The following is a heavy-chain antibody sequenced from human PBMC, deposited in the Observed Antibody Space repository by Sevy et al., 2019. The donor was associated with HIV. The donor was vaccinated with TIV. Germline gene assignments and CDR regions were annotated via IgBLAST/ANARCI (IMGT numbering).Heavy chain of an antibody. J-gene: IGHJ4*02. Sequence: GGSLRLSCAASGFTFSNYAMSWVRKAPGKGLEWGSAVSGSGGSTYCAESVKGRFTISRDNSKNTLSLQMNSLRAEDTAVYYCATEDVATIYGFYDHWGQGTLVTVSS. D-gene: IGHD5-12*01. CDR2: VSGSGGST. CDR1: GFTFSNYA. V-gene: IGHV3-23*01. CDR3: ATEDVATIYGFYDH.